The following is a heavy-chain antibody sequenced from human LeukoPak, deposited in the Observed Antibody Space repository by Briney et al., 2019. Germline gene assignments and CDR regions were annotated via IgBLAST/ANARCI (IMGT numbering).Heavy chain of an antibody. CDR1: GYTFTGYY. CDR2: INPNGGGT. Sequence: ASVKVSCKASGYTFTGYYIHWVRQAAGQRLEWMGWINPNGGGTNSAQKFQGRVSMTRDTSTSTAYMELNRLRSDDTAVFYCARDWEGDYYGSDAFDIWGQGTMVTVSS. D-gene: IGHD3-10*01. V-gene: IGHV1-2*02. CDR3: ARDWEGDYYGSDAFDI. J-gene: IGHJ3*02.